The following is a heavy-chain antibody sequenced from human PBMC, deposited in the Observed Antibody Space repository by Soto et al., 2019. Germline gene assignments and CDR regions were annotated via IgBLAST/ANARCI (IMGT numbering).Heavy chain of an antibody. CDR2: FYHSGNS. V-gene: IGHV4-59*01. Sequence: SETLSLTCSVSGGSIRSYYWSWIRQSPEKGLEWIGYFYHSGNSNYNPSLKSRVTISVDTSKNQISLSLRPVTEADTAVYFCARISSVDHYGYVHGGLDVAGPGTTVTVYS. CDR3: ARISSVDHYGYVHGGLDV. J-gene: IGHJ6*02. CDR1: GGSIRSYY. D-gene: IGHD5-18*01.